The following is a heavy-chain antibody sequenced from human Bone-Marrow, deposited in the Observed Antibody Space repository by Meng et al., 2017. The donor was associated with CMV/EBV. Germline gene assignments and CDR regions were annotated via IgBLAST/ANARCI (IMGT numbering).Heavy chain of an antibody. CDR2: ISWNSGSI. CDR1: GFTFDDYA. V-gene: IGHV3-9*03. D-gene: IGHD2-2*01. Sequence: GGSLRLSCAASGFTFDDYAMHWVRQAPGKGLEWVSGISWNSGSIGYADSVKGRFTISRDNAKNSLYLQMNSLRAEDMALYYCAAYCSSTSCYEGHAFEIWGQGTMVTFSS. CDR3: AAYCSSTSCYEGHAFEI. J-gene: IGHJ3*02.